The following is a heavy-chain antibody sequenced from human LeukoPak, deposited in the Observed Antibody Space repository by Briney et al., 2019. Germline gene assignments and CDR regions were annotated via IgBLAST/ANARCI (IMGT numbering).Heavy chain of an antibody. CDR1: GGSFSGYY. J-gene: IGHJ6*02. CDR3: ARRGTVVTPYYYGMDV. CDR2: INHSGST. D-gene: IGHD4-23*01. Sequence: SETLSLTCAVYGGSFSGYYWSWIRQPPGKGLEWIGEINHSGSTNYHPSLKSRVTISVDTSKNQFSLKLSSVTAADTAVYYCARRGTVVTPYYYGMDVWGQGTTVTVSS. V-gene: IGHV4-34*01.